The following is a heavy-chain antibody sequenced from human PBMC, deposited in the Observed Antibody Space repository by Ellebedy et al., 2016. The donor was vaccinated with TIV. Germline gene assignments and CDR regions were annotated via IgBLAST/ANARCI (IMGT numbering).Heavy chain of an antibody. Sequence: MPGGSLRLSCTVSGGSISSNTYYWGWIRQPPGKGLEWIGSIYYTGSTYYSPSLKSRVTISVDTSKNQFSLNLGSVTAADTAVFYCAIVRPSRDGYPFDYWGQGTLVTVSS. CDR3: AIVRPSRDGYPFDY. CDR2: IYYTGST. CDR1: GGSISSNTYY. J-gene: IGHJ4*02. D-gene: IGHD5-24*01. V-gene: IGHV4-39*01.